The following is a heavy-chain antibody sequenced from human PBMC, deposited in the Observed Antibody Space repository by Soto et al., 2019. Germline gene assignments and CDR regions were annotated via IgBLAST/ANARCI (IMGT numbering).Heavy chain of an antibody. J-gene: IGHJ6*03. Sequence: GGSLRLSCAASGFTFSSYSMNWVRQAPGKGLEWVSYISSSSSTIYYADSVKGRFTISRDNAKNSLYLQMNSLRDEDTAVYYCARAGDYDFWSAGYYYYYMDVWGKGTTVTVS. V-gene: IGHV3-48*02. CDR2: ISSSSSTI. CDR3: ARAGDYDFWSAGYYYYYMDV. CDR1: GFTFSSYS. D-gene: IGHD3-3*01.